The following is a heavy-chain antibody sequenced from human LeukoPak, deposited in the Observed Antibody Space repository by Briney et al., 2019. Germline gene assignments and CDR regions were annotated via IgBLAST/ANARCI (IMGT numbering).Heavy chain of an antibody. CDR1: GFTFSSYA. V-gene: IGHV3-23*01. CDR3: ARGRLGSSWSSLYYFDY. CDR2: ISGSGGST. J-gene: IGHJ4*02. D-gene: IGHD6-13*01. Sequence: GGSLRLSCAASGFTFSSYAMSWVRQAPGKGLEWVSAISGSGGSTYYADSVKGRFTISRDNSKNTLYLQMNSLRAEDTAVYYCARGRLGSSWSSLYYFDYWGQGTLVTVSS.